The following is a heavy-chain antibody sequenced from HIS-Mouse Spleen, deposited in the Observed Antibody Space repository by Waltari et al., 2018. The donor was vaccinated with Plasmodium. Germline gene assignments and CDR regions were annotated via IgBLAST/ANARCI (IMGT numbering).Heavy chain of an antibody. CDR1: GFTFSSYW. J-gene: IGHJ2*01. Sequence: EVQLVESGGGLVQPGGSLSLSCAASGFTFSSYWIGWVRQAPGKGLEWVANIKQDGSEKYYVDSVKGRFTISRDNAKNSLYLQMNSLRAEDTAVYYCASSWYWYFDLWGRGTLVTVSS. CDR3: ASSWYWYFDL. V-gene: IGHV3-7*01. D-gene: IGHD6-13*01. CDR2: IKQDGSEK.